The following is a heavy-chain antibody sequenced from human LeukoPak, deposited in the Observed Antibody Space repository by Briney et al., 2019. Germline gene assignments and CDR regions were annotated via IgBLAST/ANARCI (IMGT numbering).Heavy chain of an antibody. D-gene: IGHD2-21*02. J-gene: IGHJ4*02. V-gene: IGHV1-2*04. Sequence: ASVKVSCKASGYTFTGYYMHWVRQAPGQGLEWMGWISPNSGGTNYAQKFQGWVTMTRDTSISTAYMELSRLRSDDTAVYYCASSMVVTAITGYWGQGTLVTVSS. CDR1: GYTFTGYY. CDR2: ISPNSGGT. CDR3: ASSMVVTAITGY.